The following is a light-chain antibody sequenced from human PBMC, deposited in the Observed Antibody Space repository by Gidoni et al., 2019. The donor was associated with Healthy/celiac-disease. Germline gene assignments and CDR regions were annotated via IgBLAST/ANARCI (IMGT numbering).Light chain of an antibody. J-gene: IGKJ2*01. Sequence: DIVMSQSPVSLAVSLGERATINCKPRQIILYSSNNKNYLAWYQQKPGQPPKLLIYWASTRESGVPDRFSGSGSGTDFTLTISSLQAEDVAVYYCQQYYSTLSYTFGQGTKLEIK. CDR1: QIILYSSNNKNY. CDR2: WAS. CDR3: QQYYSTLSYT. V-gene: IGKV4-1*01.